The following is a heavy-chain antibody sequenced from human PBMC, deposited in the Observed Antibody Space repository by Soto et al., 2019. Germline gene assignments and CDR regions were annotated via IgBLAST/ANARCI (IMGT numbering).Heavy chain of an antibody. V-gene: IGHV3-23*01. CDR3: ARGSVDTVDSSGFYEY. D-gene: IGHD3-22*01. CDR2: ISGSGGST. CDR1: GFTFSTYA. Sequence: PGGSLRLSCAASGFTFSTYAMSWVRQAPGKGLEWVSGISGSGGSTYYADSVKGRFTISRDNSKNTLYLQMNSLRAADRAVYYCARGSVDTVDSSGFYEYWGQGTPVTVSS. J-gene: IGHJ4*02.